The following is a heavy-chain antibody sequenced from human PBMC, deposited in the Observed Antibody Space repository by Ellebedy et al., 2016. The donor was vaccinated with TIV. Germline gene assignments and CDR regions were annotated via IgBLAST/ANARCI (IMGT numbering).Heavy chain of an antibody. D-gene: IGHD2-2*01. J-gene: IGHJ5*02. CDR1: GYTFTSYA. V-gene: IGHV1-3*01. Sequence: AASVKVSCKASGYTFTSYAMHWVRQAPGQRLEWMGWINAGNGNTKYSQKFQGRVTITRDTSASTAYMELSSLRSEDTAVYYCARARKNYEDIVVVPAAMVSWFDPWGQGTLVTVSS. CDR2: INAGNGNT. CDR3: ARARKNYEDIVVVPAAMVSWFDP.